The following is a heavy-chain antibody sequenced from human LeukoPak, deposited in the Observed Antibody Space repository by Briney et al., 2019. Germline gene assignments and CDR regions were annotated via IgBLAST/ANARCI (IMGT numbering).Heavy chain of an antibody. V-gene: IGHV3-73*01. J-gene: IGHJ4*02. Sequence: PTGGSLMLSCGASGFTFIGSAIHWVRQGSGKGLERVGHIRSKTNNYATAYAASVKGRFTISRDDSKNTAYLQMDSLKPEDTAVYYCTRHGGGDAGYAVFDNWGQGTLVTVSS. CDR1: GFTFIGSA. D-gene: IGHD5-12*01. CDR2: IRSKTNNYAT. CDR3: TRHGGGDAGYAVFDN.